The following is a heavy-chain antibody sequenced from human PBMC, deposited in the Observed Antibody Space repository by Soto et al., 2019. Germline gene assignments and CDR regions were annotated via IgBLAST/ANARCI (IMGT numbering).Heavy chain of an antibody. V-gene: IGHV4-31*03. Sequence: SQTLSLTCTFSGGSTISGGFYWSWIRQHPGKGLEWIGYIYYSGISYYNPSLKSRVSISLDTSRNQFSMTPNSVTAADTAVYYCARNGYTYGMDVWGQGATVTVSS. J-gene: IGHJ6*02. CDR2: IYYSGIS. D-gene: IGHD5-18*01. CDR1: GGSTISGGFY. CDR3: ARNGYTYGMDV.